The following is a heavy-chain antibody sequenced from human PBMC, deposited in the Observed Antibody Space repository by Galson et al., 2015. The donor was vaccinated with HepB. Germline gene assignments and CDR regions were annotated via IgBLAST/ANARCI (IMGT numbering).Heavy chain of an antibody. J-gene: IGHJ5*02. Sequence: TLSLTCAVSGGAISSGGYSWSWIRQPPGKGLEWIGYIYHSGSTSFNPSLKSRVTISVDRSKNQFSLKLSSVTAADTAVYYCARCSSRTNWFDPWGQGTLVTVSS. V-gene: IGHV4-30-2*01. D-gene: IGHD2-2*01. CDR3: ARCSSRTNWFDP. CDR1: GGAISSGGYS. CDR2: IYHSGST.